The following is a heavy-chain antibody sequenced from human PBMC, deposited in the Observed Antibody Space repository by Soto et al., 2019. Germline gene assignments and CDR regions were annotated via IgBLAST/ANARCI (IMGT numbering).Heavy chain of an antibody. CDR1: GYTFTNYW. CDR3: SRDGDYYGLDV. D-gene: IGHD3-3*01. V-gene: IGHV3-49*02. J-gene: IGHJ6*02. Sequence: GESLKISCKGSGYTFTNYWIGWVRQAPGKGLEWVGFTTSPAYGGTTEYAASVKGRFIISRDDSKSVAYLQMNSLQTEDTAIYYCSRDGDYYGLDVWGRGTTVTVSS. CDR2: TTSPAYGGTT.